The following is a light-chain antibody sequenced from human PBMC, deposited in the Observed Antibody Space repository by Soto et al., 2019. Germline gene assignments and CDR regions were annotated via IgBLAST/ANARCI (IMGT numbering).Light chain of an antibody. V-gene: IGKV1-39*01. CDR1: QNISNY. CDR3: QHSFNTPLT. Sequence: DIQMTRSPSSLSASVGDRVTITCRASQNISNYLNWYQQKPGKAPKVLIYAASSLQSGVPSRFSGSGSGTDLTLTISSLQPEDFASYFCQHSFNTPLTFGGGTKVDIK. CDR2: AAS. J-gene: IGKJ4*01.